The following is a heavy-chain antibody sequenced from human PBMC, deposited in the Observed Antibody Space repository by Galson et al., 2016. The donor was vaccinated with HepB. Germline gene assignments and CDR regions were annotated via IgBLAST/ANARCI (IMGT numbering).Heavy chain of an antibody. V-gene: IGHV3-33*01. CDR1: GFTFSNYG. CDR2: IWFDGSNK. D-gene: IGHD1-26*01. Sequence: SLRLSCAASGFTFSNYGMHWVRQAPGKGLEWVAVIWFDGSNKYYADSVKGRFTISRDNSKNTLYLQMSSLRAKDTAVYYCARGQRGRSYGSPGHEDYWGQGTLVTVSS. J-gene: IGHJ4*02. CDR3: ARGQRGRSYGSPGHEDY.